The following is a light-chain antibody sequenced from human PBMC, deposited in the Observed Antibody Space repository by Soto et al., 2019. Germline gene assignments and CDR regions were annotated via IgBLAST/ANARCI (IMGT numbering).Light chain of an antibody. CDR3: QQYGSSPKWT. V-gene: IGKV3-20*01. J-gene: IGKJ1*01. Sequence: SLFTHSPCXLSLXPXXXXXXSXXPXQSVSSSYLAWYQQKPGQAPRLLIYGASSRATGIPDRFSGSGSGTDFTLTISRLEPEDFAVYYCQQYGSSPKWTFGQGTKVDIK. CDR1: QSVSSSY. CDR2: GAS.